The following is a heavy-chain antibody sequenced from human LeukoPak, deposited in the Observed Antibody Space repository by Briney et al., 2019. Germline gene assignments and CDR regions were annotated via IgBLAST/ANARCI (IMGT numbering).Heavy chain of an antibody. CDR3: APRGDIEHSYGYGKWFDP. CDR2: INHSGST. V-gene: IGHV4-34*01. Sequence: SETLSLTCAVYGGSFSGYYWSWIRQPLGKGLEWIGEINHSGSTNYNASLKSRVTISVDTSKNQFSLRLSSVTAADTAMYYCAPRGDIEHSYGYGKWFDPWGQGTRVTVSS. CDR1: GGSFSGYY. J-gene: IGHJ5*02. D-gene: IGHD5-18*01.